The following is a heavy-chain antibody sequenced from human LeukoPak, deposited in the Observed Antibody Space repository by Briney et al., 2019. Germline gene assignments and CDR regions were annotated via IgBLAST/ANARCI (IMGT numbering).Heavy chain of an antibody. V-gene: IGHV3-11*01. D-gene: IGHD3-10*01. CDR2: ISSSGGTI. CDR1: GFTFSDYQ. Sequence: PGGSLRLSCAASGFTFSDYQMNWIRQAPGKGLEWGSYISSSGGTISYADSVKGRFTIPRDNAKNSLYLQMNSLRAEDTGVYYCARDEYYYGSGADIWGQGTMVTVSS. CDR3: ARDEYYYGSGADI. J-gene: IGHJ3*02.